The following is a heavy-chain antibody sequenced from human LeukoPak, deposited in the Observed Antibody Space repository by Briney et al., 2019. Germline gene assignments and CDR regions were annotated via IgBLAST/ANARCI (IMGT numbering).Heavy chain of an antibody. Sequence: GGSLRLSCAASGFTFSSYAMSRVRQAPGKGLEWVSSISSSSSYIYYADSVKGRFTISRDNAKNSPYLQMNSLRAEDTAVYYCARDLRKGYSGYDYYFWGQGTLVTVSS. J-gene: IGHJ4*02. D-gene: IGHD5-12*01. V-gene: IGHV3-21*01. CDR3: ARDLRKGYSGYDYYF. CDR2: ISSSSSYI. CDR1: GFTFSSYA.